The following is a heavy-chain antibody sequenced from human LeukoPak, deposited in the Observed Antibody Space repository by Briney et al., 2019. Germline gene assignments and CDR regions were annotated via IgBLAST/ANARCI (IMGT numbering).Heavy chain of an antibody. Sequence: SETLSLTCTVSGGSISSYYWNWIRQPPGQGLEWIGYIHYSGTTNYNPSLRSRVSIPIDTSKSQFSLKLTSATAADTAIYYCATGRSIRYFDYWGQGTLLSVSS. V-gene: IGHV4-59*08. D-gene: IGHD4-17*01. CDR1: GGSISSYY. J-gene: IGHJ4*02. CDR3: ATGRSIRYFDY. CDR2: IHYSGTT.